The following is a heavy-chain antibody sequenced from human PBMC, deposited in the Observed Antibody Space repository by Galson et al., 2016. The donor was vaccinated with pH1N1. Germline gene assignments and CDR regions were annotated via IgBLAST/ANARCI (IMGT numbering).Heavy chain of an antibody. CDR2: IHYSGFT. J-gene: IGHJ4*02. CDR1: GGSLSSRNFY. CDR3: ASLVRGSYPDPLYYFDF. D-gene: IGHD1-26*01. V-gene: IGHV4-39*01. Sequence: SETLSLTCTVSGGSLSSRNFYGGWIRQPPGKGLEWIGNIHYSGFTHYNSSLQSRVTISVATSENQFSLSLSSVTAADTAVYYCASLVRGSYPDPLYYFDFWGLGTLVTVSS.